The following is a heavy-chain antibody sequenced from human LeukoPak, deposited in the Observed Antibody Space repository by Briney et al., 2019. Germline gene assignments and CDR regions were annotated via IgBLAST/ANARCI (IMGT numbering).Heavy chain of an antibody. CDR1: GFTFSSYE. J-gene: IGHJ6*03. V-gene: IGHV3-48*03. CDR3: ASGWYPNYYYYYMDV. D-gene: IGHD6-19*01. Sequence: GGSLRLSCAASGFTFSSYEMNWVRQAPGKGLEWVSYISNSDNIIYYADSAKGRFTISRDNHKNSLYLQMNSLRAEDTAVYYCASGWYPNYYYYYMDVWGKGTTVTISS. CDR2: ISNSDNII.